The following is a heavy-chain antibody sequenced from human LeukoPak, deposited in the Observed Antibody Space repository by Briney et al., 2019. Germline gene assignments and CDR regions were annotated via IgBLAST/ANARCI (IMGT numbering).Heavy chain of an antibody. V-gene: IGHV3-23*01. CDR2: ISGSGGST. Sequence: GGSLRLSCAASEFTFSSYAMSWVRQAPGQGLEWVSAISGSGGSTYYADSVEGRFTIPRDNSKNTLYLHMSSLRAEDTAVYYCAKDRDHDQYYFDYWGQGTLVTVSS. CDR1: EFTFSSYA. J-gene: IGHJ4*02. CDR3: AKDRDHDQYYFDY.